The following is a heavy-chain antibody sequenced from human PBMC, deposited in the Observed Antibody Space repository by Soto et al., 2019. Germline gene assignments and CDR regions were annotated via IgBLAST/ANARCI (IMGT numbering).Heavy chain of an antibody. D-gene: IGHD5-18*01. J-gene: IGHJ4*02. CDR2: MYYSGST. Sequence: SETLSLTCTVSGGSISSGGYYWSWIGQHPGKGLEWIGYMYYSGSTYYNPSLKSRVTISVDTSKNHFSLNLRSVTAADTAVYYCARVASYVDTAMVYYFDYWGQGTLVTVSS. CDR3: ARVASYVDTAMVYYFDY. CDR1: GGSISSGGYY. V-gene: IGHV4-31*03.